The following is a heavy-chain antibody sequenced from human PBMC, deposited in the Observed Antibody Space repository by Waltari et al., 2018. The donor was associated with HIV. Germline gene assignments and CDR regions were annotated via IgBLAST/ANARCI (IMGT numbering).Heavy chain of an antibody. Sequence: QVQLVQSGSELKKPGASVKVSFKASGYTFTSYPMTLVRQVPGQRLKWMGWINTNTGDPTDTKCLPGRFVFSLVTSVSTAYLQISSLKAEDTAVYYCARDSGWVQLERGVFGYCGQGTLVTVSS. J-gene: IGHJ4*02. D-gene: IGHD1-1*01. CDR2: INTNTGDP. CDR1: GYTFTSYP. V-gene: IGHV7-4-1*02. CDR3: ARDSGWVQLERGVFGY.